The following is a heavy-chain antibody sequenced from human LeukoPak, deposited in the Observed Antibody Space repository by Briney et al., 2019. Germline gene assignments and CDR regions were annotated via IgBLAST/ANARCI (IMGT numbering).Heavy chain of an antibody. D-gene: IGHD2-15*01. Sequence: SETLSLTCTVSGGSITSNTYYWGWIRQPPGKGREWIVSIYYSGSTYYNSARKSRITITVDTAKNEFSRKLSSVTAADTAVYYCARDRLDIVVFPPSKQRRYMDVWGKGTTVTVSS. J-gene: IGHJ6*03. CDR1: GGSITSNTYY. CDR3: ARDRLDIVVFPPSKQRRYMDV. V-gene: IGHV4-39*07. CDR2: IYYSGST.